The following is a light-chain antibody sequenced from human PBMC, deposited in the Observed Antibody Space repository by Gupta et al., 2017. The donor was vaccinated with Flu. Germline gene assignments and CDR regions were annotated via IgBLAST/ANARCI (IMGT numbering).Light chain of an antibody. CDR2: SNN. Sequence: QSVLTQAPSASGTPGQRVTISCSGSSSNIGSNIVNWYQQFPGTAPKLLIYSNNQRPLGVPDRVSGSKSGTSASLAISGLQSEDEADYYCATWDDTLSAQVFGGGTRLTVL. CDR1: SSNIGSNI. J-gene: IGLJ3*02. V-gene: IGLV1-44*01. CDR3: ATWDDTLSAQV.